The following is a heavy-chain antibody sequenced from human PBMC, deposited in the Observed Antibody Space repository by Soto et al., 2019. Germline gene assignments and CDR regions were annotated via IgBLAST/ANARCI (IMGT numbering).Heavy chain of an antibody. Sequence: QVQLVESGGGLVKPGGSLRLSCVASGFTFSDSHMSWVRQAPGKGLEWVSYISSTSSFTDYAESVKGRFIISRDNAKNSLFLQMNSLRAEDTALYYCARRDGYNYFDFWGQGTLVSVSS. CDR3: ARRDGYNYFDF. CDR1: GFTFSDSH. D-gene: IGHD5-12*01. CDR2: ISSTSSFT. V-gene: IGHV3-11*06. J-gene: IGHJ4*02.